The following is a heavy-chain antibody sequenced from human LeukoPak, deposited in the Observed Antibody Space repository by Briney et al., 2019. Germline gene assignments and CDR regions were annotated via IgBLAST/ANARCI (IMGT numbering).Heavy chain of an antibody. V-gene: IGHV1-8*02. J-gene: IGHJ4*02. Sequence: APVKVSCKASGYTFTSYGISWVRQAPGQGLEWMGWMNPNSGNTGYAQKFQGRVTMTRNTSISTAYMELRSLRSDDTAVYYCAREGRMVRGVIMGLNDYWGQGTLVTVSS. CDR1: GYTFTSYG. D-gene: IGHD3-10*01. CDR2: MNPNSGNT. CDR3: AREGRMVRGVIMGLNDY.